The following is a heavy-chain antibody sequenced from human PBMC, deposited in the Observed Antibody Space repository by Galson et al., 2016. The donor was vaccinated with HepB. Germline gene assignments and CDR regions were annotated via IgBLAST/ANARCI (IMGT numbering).Heavy chain of an antibody. CDR3: AKDGYFASGRALYGMDG. Sequence: SLRLSCAASGFRFSSYAVSWVRQAPGKGLEWVSGISGSGGRTYYADSVKGRFTISRDNSKNTVYLQMNSLRVEDTALYYCAKDGYFASGRALYGMDGWGQGTKGTVSS. V-gene: IGHV3-23*01. D-gene: IGHD3-10*01. CDR2: ISGSGGRT. CDR1: GFRFSSYA. J-gene: IGHJ6*02.